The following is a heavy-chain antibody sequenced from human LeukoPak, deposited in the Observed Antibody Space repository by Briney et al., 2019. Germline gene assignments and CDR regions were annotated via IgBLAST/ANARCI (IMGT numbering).Heavy chain of an antibody. V-gene: IGHV3-66*01. D-gene: IGHD4-17*01. CDR1: GFTVSSNY. CDR3: ASYGDYSYYYYYYGMDV. Sequence: GGSLRLSCAASGFTVSSNYMSWVRQAPGKGLEWVSVIYSGGSTYCADSVKGRFTISRDNSKNTLYLQMNSLRAEDTAVYYCASYGDYSYYYYYYGMDVWGQGTTVTVSS. J-gene: IGHJ6*02. CDR2: IYSGGST.